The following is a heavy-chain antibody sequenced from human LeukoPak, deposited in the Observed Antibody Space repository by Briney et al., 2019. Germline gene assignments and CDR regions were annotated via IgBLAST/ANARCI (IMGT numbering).Heavy chain of an antibody. V-gene: IGHV4-4*07. CDR3: ARGWSYADY. D-gene: IGHD3-16*01. Sequence: SETLSLTCTVSGDSVGSYYWSWIRQPAGKGLQWIGRIYTSGSTMYNPSLKSRVTMSVDTSKNQFSLKLRSVTAADTAVYYCARGWSYADYWGQGTLVTVSS. J-gene: IGHJ4*02. CDR1: GDSVGSYY. CDR2: IYTSGST.